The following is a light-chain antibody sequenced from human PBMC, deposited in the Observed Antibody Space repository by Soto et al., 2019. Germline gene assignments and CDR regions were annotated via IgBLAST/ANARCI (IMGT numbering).Light chain of an antibody. J-gene: IGKJ2*03. V-gene: IGKV3-20*01. CDR2: GVS. CDR3: QQYGSSLYS. CDR1: QSVSSSY. Sequence: EIVLTQSPGTLSLSPGERATVSCRASQSVSSSYLAWYQQKPGQAPRLLIYGVSSRAAGIPDRFSGSGSRTDFTLTISRLEPEDFAVYYCQQYGSSLYSFGQGTKVEIK.